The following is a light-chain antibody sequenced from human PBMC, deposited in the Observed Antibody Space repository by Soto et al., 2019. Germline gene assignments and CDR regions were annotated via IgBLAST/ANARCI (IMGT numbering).Light chain of an antibody. Sequence: SYELTQPPSVSVAPGQTARITCGGNDIGSKTVHWYQQKPGQAPVMVVYDDSARPSGIPDRFSGSNSGNTATLTISRVEAGDEADFYCQVWDSTSDLLYVFGTGTKVTVL. V-gene: IGLV3-21*02. CDR3: QVWDSTSDLLYV. J-gene: IGLJ1*01. CDR1: DIGSKT. CDR2: DDS.